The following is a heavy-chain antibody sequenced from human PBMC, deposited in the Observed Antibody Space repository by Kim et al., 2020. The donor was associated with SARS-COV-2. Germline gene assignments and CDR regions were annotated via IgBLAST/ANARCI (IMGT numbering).Heavy chain of an antibody. CDR2: ISASGGTK. D-gene: IGHD6-19*01. CDR3: VRASGWLPRY. CDR1: GFTFGRSA. Sequence: GGSLRLSCAASGFTFGRSAMHWVRQAPGKGLEWVSLISASGGTKYYADSVKGRFTISIDNSKNSLYLQMNSLRTEDTALYYCVRASGWLPRYWRQGTLVTVPT. J-gene: IGHJ4*02. V-gene: IGHV3-43*02.